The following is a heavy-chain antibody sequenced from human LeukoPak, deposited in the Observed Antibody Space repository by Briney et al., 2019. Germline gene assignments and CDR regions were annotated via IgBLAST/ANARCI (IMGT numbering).Heavy chain of an antibody. CDR3: AKVSYYSERAFDI. V-gene: IGHV3-9*01. J-gene: IGHJ3*02. CDR2: ISWNSGSI. Sequence: GGSLRLSCAASGFTFDDYAMHWVRQAPGKGLEWVSGISWNSGSIGYADSVKGRFTISRDNAKNSLYLQMNSLRAEDRALYYCAKVSYYSERAFDIWGQGTMVTVSS. D-gene: IGHD3-10*01. CDR1: GFTFDDYA.